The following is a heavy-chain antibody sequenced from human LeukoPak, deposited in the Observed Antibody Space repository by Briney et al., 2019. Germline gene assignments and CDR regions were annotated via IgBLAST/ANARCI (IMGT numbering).Heavy chain of an antibody. CDR1: GFTFSSYA. CDR2: ISGSGGII. Sequence: GGSLRLSCAASGFTFSSYAMTWVRQAPGKGLEWVSGISGSGGIIHYADSVKGRFTISRDNSKNTLYLQMNSLRAEDTAIYYCAKRDASDSSTYSPLFDYWGQGTLVTVSS. J-gene: IGHJ4*02. CDR3: AKRDASDSSTYSPLFDY. D-gene: IGHD2-2*01. V-gene: IGHV3-23*01.